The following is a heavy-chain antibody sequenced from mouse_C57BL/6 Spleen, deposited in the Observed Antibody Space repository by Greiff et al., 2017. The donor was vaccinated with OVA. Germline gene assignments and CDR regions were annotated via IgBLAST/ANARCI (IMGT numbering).Heavy chain of an antibody. J-gene: IGHJ3*01. CDR3: AVYDGYYFAY. D-gene: IGHD2-3*01. CDR1: GYAFTNYL. Sequence: VQLQQSGAELVRPGTSVKVSCKASGYAFTNYLIEWVKQRPGQGLEWIGVINPGSGGTNYNEKFKGKATLTADKSSSTAYMQLSSLTSEDSAVYFCAVYDGYYFAYWGQGTLVTVSA. V-gene: IGHV1-54*01. CDR2: INPGSGGT.